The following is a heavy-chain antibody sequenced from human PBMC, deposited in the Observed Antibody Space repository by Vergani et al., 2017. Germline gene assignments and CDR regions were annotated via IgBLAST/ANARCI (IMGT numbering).Heavy chain of an antibody. Sequence: QVQLQESGPGLVKPSETLSLTCAVSGYSISSGYYWGWIRQPPGKGLEWIGSIYHSGSTYYNPSLKSRVTISVDTSKNQFSLKLSSVTAADTAVYYCARDRGNYYYYMDVWGQGTTVTVSS. D-gene: IGHD3-10*01. V-gene: IGHV4-38-2*02. CDR2: IYHSGST. CDR1: GYSISSGYY. J-gene: IGHJ6*03. CDR3: ARDRGNYYYYMDV.